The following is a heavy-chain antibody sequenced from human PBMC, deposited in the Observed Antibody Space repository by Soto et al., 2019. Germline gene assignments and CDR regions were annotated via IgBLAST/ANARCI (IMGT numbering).Heavy chain of an antibody. J-gene: IGHJ5*02. V-gene: IGHV4-30-2*01. CDR1: GGSISSGGYS. CDR2: IYHSGST. D-gene: IGHD1-26*01. Sequence: QLQLQESGSGLVKPSQTLSLTCAVSGGSISSGGYSWSWIRQPPGKGLEWIGYIYHSGSTYYNPSLKGRVTMSVDRSKNQFSLKRSSVTAADTAVYYCARDLGGSRWFDPWGQGTLVTVSS. CDR3: ARDLGGSRWFDP.